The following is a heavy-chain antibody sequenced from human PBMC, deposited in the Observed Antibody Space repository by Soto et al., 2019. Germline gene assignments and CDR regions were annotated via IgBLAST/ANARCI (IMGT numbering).Heavy chain of an antibody. Sequence: PSETLSLTCTVSGGSISSSYDYWGWIRQPPGKGLEWIGSIYYSGNAYYNPSLKSRVTISVDTSKNQFSLKLSSVTAADTAVYYCARDYGGKASFDYWGQGTLVTVSS. V-gene: IGHV4-39*02. J-gene: IGHJ4*02. CDR2: IYYSGNA. CDR3: ARDYGGKASFDY. CDR1: GGSISSSYDY. D-gene: IGHD4-17*01.